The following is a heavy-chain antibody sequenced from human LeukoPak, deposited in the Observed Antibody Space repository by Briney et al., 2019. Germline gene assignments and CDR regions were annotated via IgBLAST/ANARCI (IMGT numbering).Heavy chain of an antibody. Sequence: PGGSLRLSCAASGFTFSSYSLNWVRQAPGKGLGWVSYISGSSSTIYYADSVKGRFTISRDNAKNSLYLQMNSLRDEDTAVYYCATTRDGYYSFDYWGQGTLVTVSS. J-gene: IGHJ4*02. D-gene: IGHD5-24*01. CDR2: ISGSSSTI. V-gene: IGHV3-48*02. CDR3: ATTRDGYYSFDY. CDR1: GFTFSSYS.